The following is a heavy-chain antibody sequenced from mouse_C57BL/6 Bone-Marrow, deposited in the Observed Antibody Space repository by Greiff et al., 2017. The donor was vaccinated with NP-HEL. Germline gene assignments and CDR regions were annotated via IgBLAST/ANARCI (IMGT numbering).Heavy chain of an antibody. J-gene: IGHJ3*01. CDR1: GFNIKDDY. CDR2: IDPENGDT. V-gene: IGHV14-4*01. Sequence: EVQLQQSGAELVRPGASVKLSCTASGFNIKDDYMHWVKQRPEQGLEGIGWIDPENGDTEYASKFQGKATITADTSSNTAYLQLSSLTSEDTAVYYCTTRSFAYWGQGTLVTVSA. CDR3: TTRSFAY.